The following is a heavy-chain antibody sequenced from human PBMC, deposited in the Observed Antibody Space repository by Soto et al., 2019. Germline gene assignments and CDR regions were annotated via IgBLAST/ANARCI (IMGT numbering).Heavy chain of an antibody. Sequence: PSETLSLTCAVYGGSFSGYYWSWIRQPPGKGLEWIGEINHSGSTNYNPSLKSRVTISVDTSKNQFSLKLSSVTAADTAVYYCARASTYYYGSGSYYNPYYYGMDVWGQGTTVTVSS. CDR2: INHSGST. CDR3: ARASTYYYGSGSYYNPYYYGMDV. V-gene: IGHV4-34*01. J-gene: IGHJ6*02. D-gene: IGHD3-10*01. CDR1: GGSFSGYY.